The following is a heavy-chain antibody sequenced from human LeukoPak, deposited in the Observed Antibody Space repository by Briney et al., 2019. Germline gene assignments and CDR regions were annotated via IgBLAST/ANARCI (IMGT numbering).Heavy chain of an antibody. CDR2: ISYDGSIK. J-gene: IGHJ4*02. Sequence: GGSLRLSCAASGFTFSSYAMHWVRQAPGKGLEWVAVISYDGSIKYYADSVTGRFTISRDNSKNTLYLQMNSLRAEDTAVYYCAKEEAYYYGSGTDYDYWGQGTLVTVSS. V-gene: IGHV3-30-3*01. CDR3: AKEEAYYYGSGTDYDY. CDR1: GFTFSSYA. D-gene: IGHD3-10*01.